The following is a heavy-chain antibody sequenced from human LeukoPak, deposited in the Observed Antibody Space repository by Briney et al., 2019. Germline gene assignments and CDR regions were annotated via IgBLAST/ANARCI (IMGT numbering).Heavy chain of an antibody. Sequence: SETLSLTCAVYGGSFSGYYWSWIRQPPGKGLEWIGEINHSGSTNYNPSLKSRVTISVDTSKNQFSLKLSSVTAADTAVYYCARSGGYGDYALGNPTLFDYWGQGTLVTVSS. D-gene: IGHD4-17*01. V-gene: IGHV4-34*01. CDR3: ARSGGYGDYALGNPTLFDY. J-gene: IGHJ4*02. CDR2: INHSGST. CDR1: GGSFSGYY.